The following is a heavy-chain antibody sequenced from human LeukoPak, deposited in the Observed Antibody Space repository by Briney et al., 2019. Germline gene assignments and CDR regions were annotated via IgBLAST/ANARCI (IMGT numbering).Heavy chain of an antibody. J-gene: IGHJ4*02. Sequence: GASVKVSCKASGYTFTSYGISWVRQAPGQGLEWMGWISAYNGNTNYAQKLQGRVTMTTDTSTSTAYMELRSLRSDDTAVYYCARPNQDYYDSSGYPFDYWGPGNPGHRLL. CDR2: ISAYNGNT. CDR3: ARPNQDYYDSSGYPFDY. V-gene: IGHV1-18*01. CDR1: GYTFTSYG. D-gene: IGHD3-22*01.